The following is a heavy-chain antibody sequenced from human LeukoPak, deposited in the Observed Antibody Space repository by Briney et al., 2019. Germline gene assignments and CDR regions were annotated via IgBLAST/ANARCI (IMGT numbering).Heavy chain of an antibody. CDR1: GFTFSSYG. J-gene: IGHJ6*03. CDR2: IWYDGSNK. Sequence: GGSLRLSCAASGFTFSSYGMHWVRQAPGKGLEWVAVIWYDGSNKYYADSVKGRFTISRDNSKNTLYLQMNSLRAEDTAVYYCARNAYYDFWSGYYGTKSGDYYYYMDVWGKGTTVTVSS. V-gene: IGHV3-33*01. D-gene: IGHD3-3*01. CDR3: ARNAYYDFWSGYYGTKSGDYYYYMDV.